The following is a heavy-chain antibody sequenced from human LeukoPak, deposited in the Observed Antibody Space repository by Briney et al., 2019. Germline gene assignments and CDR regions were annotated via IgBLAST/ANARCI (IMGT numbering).Heavy chain of an antibody. CDR2: IYYSGST. J-gene: IGHJ4*02. V-gene: IGHV4-30-4*01. Sequence: PSETLTLTCTVSGGSISSGDYYWSWIRQPPGKGLEWIGYIYYSGSTYYNPSLKSRVTISVDTSKNQFSLKLSSVTAADTAVYYCARDRGGYYDSSSYYFDYWGQGTLVTVSS. CDR1: GGSISSGDYY. D-gene: IGHD3-22*01. CDR3: ARDRGGYYDSSSYYFDY.